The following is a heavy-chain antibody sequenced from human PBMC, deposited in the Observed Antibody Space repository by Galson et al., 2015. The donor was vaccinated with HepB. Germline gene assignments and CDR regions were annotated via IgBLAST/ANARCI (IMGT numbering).Heavy chain of an antibody. Sequence: SLRLSCAASGFTFSSYSMNWVRQAPGKGLEWVSYISSSSSTIYYADSVKGRFTISRDNAKNSLYLQMNSLRDEDTAVYYCARVYSSSYYYYGMDVWGQGTTVTVSS. J-gene: IGHJ6*02. V-gene: IGHV3-48*02. CDR2: ISSSSSTI. D-gene: IGHD6-13*01. CDR1: GFTFSSYS. CDR3: ARVYSSSYYYYGMDV.